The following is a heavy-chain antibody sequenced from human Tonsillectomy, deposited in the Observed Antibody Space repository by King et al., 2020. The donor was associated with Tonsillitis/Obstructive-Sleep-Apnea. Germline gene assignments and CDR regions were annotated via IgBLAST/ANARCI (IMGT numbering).Heavy chain of an antibody. V-gene: IGHV1-2*02. CDR1: GYTFTDYY. D-gene: IGHD3-22*01. J-gene: IGHJ4*02. CDR3: ARDSSGYPYY. Sequence: QLVQSGAEGKKPGASVKVSCKASGYTFTDYYMHWVRQAPGQGLEWMGWINPNNGGTNYAQTFQGRVTMTRDTSISTAYMELSRLASDDTAVYYCARDSSGYPYYWGRGTLVTVSS. CDR2: INPNNGGT.